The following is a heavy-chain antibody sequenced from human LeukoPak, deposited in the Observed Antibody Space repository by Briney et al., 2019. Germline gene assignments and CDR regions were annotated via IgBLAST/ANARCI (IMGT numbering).Heavy chain of an antibody. J-gene: IGHJ4*02. Sequence: GGSLRLSCAASGFTFSSYAMSWVRQAPGKGLEWVSAISGSGGNTYYADSVKGRFTISRDNSKNTLYLQMNSLRAEDTAVYYCATGAHIAVAGSFDYWGQGTLVTVSS. CDR3: ATGAHIAVAGSFDY. CDR2: ISGSGGNT. V-gene: IGHV3-23*01. CDR1: GFTFSSYA. D-gene: IGHD6-19*01.